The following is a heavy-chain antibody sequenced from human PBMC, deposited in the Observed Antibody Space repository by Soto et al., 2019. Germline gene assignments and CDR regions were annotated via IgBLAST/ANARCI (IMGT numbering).Heavy chain of an antibody. CDR1: GYTFTGYY. CDR3: ARVVGWNYAYRDYYFDY. D-gene: IGHD1-7*01. J-gene: IGHJ4*02. CDR2: INPNSGGT. Sequence: GASVKVSCKASGYTFTGYYMHWVRQAPGQGLEWMGWINPNSGGTNYAQKFQGWVTMTRDTSISTAYMELSRLRSDDTAVYYCARVVGWNYAYRDYYFDYWGQGTLVNVSS. V-gene: IGHV1-2*04.